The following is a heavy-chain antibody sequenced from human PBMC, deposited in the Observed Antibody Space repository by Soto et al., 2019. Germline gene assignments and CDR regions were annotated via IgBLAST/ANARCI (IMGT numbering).Heavy chain of an antibody. D-gene: IGHD3-10*01. V-gene: IGHV3-30-3*01. J-gene: IGHJ4*02. CDR1: GFSFSSYA. Sequence: QVQLVESGGGVVQPGRSLRLSCAASGFSFSSYAMHWVRQAPGKGLEWVAVISYDGSNKYYADSVKGRFTISRDDSKNTLYLQMNSLRAEDTAVYYCARTYYYGSGSYYNTFDYRGQGTLVTVSS. CDR2: ISYDGSNK. CDR3: ARTYYYGSGSYYNTFDY.